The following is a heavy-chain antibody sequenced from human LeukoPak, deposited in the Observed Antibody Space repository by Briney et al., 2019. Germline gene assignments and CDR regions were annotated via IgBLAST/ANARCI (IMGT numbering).Heavy chain of an antibody. Sequence: ASVKVSCKASGYTLTSYYLHWVRQAPGQGLEWMAIINPSGGSTSHAQKFQGRVTMTRDTSASTVYMELSSLRSEDTAVYYCARAGSSGSYYMYYGMDVWGQGTTVVVSS. D-gene: IGHD6-19*01. J-gene: IGHJ6*02. CDR3: ARAGSSGSYYMYYGMDV. CDR1: GYTLTSYY. CDR2: INPSGGST. V-gene: IGHV1-46*01.